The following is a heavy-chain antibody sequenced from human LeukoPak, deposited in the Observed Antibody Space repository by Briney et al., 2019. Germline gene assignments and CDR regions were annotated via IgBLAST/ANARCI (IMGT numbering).Heavy chain of an antibody. Sequence: PGGSLRLSCAASGFTFSGYAMSWVRQAPGKGLEWVSVISGSGGSTYYADSVKGRFTISRDKSKSTLYLQMNSLRAEDTAVYYCAKGRELFRRDTYFNFWGQETLVTVSS. V-gene: IGHV3-23*01. J-gene: IGHJ4*02. CDR1: GFTFSGYA. CDR3: AKGRELFRRDTYFNF. D-gene: IGHD3-10*01. CDR2: ISGSGGST.